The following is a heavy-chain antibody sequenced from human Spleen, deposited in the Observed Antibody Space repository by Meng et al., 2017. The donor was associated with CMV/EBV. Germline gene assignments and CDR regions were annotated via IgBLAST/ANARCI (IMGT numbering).Heavy chain of an antibody. D-gene: IGHD2-2*02. J-gene: IGHJ3*02. V-gene: IGHV3-48*03. CDR2: ISSSGRTI. Sequence: GESLKISCVVSGFTFSSYEINWVRQAPGKGLEWVSYISSSGRTIDYADSVKGRFTISRDKAKKSLFLQMNSLRAEDTAVYYCARQSRFYTNGWNHYAFDIWGQGTAVTVSS. CDR3: ARQSRFYTNGWNHYAFDI. CDR1: GFTFSSYE.